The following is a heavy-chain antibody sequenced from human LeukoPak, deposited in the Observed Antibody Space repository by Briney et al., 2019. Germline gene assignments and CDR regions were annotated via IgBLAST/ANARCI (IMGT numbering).Heavy chain of an antibody. Sequence: SETLSLTCAVSGGSFSDYFWNWIRQPPGKGLEWIGEINHGGGTRYNPSLKSRATISVDTSKKQFSLNLTSVTAADTAVYYCATTCRLTMIGGAFDIWGQGTMVIVSS. CDR2: INHGGGT. J-gene: IGHJ3*02. D-gene: IGHD3-10*01. CDR1: GGSFSDYF. CDR3: ATTCRLTMIGGAFDI. V-gene: IGHV4-34*01.